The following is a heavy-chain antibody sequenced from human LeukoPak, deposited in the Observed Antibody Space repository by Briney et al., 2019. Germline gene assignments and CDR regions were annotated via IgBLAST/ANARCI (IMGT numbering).Heavy chain of an antibody. D-gene: IGHD6-19*01. J-gene: IGHJ4*02. CDR3: ARLSDISVAAYFAY. V-gene: IGHV3-21*04. CDR1: GFPPSNYY. Sequence: GGSLRLSRAPSGFPPSNYYMNWVRPAPGKGLGWVSSISSSSSSYTYYTDAVKGRFTIPRDNAKNSLYLQMNRLRPEDTALYYCARLSDISVAAYFAYWGQGTLVTVSA. CDR2: ISSSSSSYT.